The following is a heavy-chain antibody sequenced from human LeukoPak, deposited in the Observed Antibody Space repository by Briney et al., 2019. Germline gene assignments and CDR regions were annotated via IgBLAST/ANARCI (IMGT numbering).Heavy chain of an antibody. CDR1: GYTFTSYG. Sequence: ASVNVSCKASGYTFTSYGISWVRQAPGQGLEWMGWISAYNGNTNYAQKLQGRVTMTTDTSTSTAYMELRSLRSDDTAVYYCARGNYYDSSGSFDYWGQGTLVTVSS. V-gene: IGHV1-18*01. D-gene: IGHD3-22*01. J-gene: IGHJ4*02. CDR3: ARGNYYDSSGSFDY. CDR2: ISAYNGNT.